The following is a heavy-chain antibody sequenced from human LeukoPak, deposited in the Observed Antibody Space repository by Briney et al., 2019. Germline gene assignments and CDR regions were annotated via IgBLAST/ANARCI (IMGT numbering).Heavy chain of an antibody. D-gene: IGHD3-9*01. Sequence: GGSLRLSCAASGFTFSSYAMSWVRQAPGKGLEWVSAISGSGGSTYYADSVKGRFTISRDNSKSTLYLQMNSLRAEDTAVYYCAKDVLELYDIYDYWGQRTLVTVSS. CDR2: ISGSGGST. CDR3: AKDVLELYDIYDY. J-gene: IGHJ4*02. CDR1: GFTFSSYA. V-gene: IGHV3-23*01.